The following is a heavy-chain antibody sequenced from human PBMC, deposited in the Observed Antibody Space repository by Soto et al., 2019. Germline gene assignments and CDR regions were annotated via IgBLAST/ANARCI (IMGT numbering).Heavy chain of an antibody. Sequence: LSLTCAASGFTFSSYAMSWVRQAPGKGLEWVSAISGSGGSTYYADSVKGRFTISRDNSKNTLHLQMNSLRAEDTAVYYCAKGAVGAYYYYGMDVWGQGTTVTVSS. CDR1: GFTFSSYA. D-gene: IGHD1-26*01. J-gene: IGHJ6*02. CDR2: ISGSGGST. V-gene: IGHV3-23*01. CDR3: AKGAVGAYYYYGMDV.